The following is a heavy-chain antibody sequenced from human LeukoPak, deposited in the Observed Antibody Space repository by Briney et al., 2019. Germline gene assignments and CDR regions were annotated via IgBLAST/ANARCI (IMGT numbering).Heavy chain of an antibody. J-gene: IGHJ4*02. CDR1: GFTFSSYW. CDR3: AHTSVAVISQNYFDY. V-gene: IGHV3-23*01. D-gene: IGHD3-22*01. CDR2: ISGSGINT. Sequence: GGSLRLSCAASGFTFSSYWMSWVRQAPGKGLEWVSGISGSGINTDYADSVKGRFTISRDNSQNTLYLQMNSLRAEDTAVYYCAHTSVAVISQNYFDYWGQGTLVTVSS.